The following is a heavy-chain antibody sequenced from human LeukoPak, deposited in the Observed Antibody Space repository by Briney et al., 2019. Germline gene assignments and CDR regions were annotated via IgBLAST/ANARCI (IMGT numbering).Heavy chain of an antibody. CDR2: ISGSGDST. V-gene: IGHV3-23*01. Sequence: GGSQRLSCAASGFTFSSYAMSWVRQAPGKGLEWVSAISGSGDSTYYGDSVKGRFTISRDNSKNTLYLQMNSLRAEDTAVYYCAKTRPLDSSSWSHGDYWGQGTLVTVSS. D-gene: IGHD6-13*01. CDR1: GFTFSSYA. CDR3: AKTRPLDSSSWSHGDY. J-gene: IGHJ4*02.